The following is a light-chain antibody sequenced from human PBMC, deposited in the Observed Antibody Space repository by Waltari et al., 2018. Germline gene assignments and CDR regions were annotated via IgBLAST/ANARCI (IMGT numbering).Light chain of an antibody. J-gene: IGKJ1*01. Sequence: ELVLTQSPGTASLSPGERVTLSCRASQSVGSSSLAWYQQKPGQAPRLVIYRASRRATGIPDRFSGSGSGTDFSLTISRLEPEDFAVYYCQQHGTLPATFGQGTKVELK. CDR3: QQHGTLPAT. V-gene: IGKV3-20*01. CDR2: RAS. CDR1: QSVGSSS.